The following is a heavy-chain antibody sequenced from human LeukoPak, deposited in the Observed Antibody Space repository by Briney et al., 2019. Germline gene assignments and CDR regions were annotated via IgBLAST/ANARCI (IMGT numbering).Heavy chain of an antibody. J-gene: IGHJ3*02. CDR1: GGSISSGSYY. CDR2: IYTSGST. V-gene: IGHV4-61*02. CDR3: ASYQDYYDSSGYYQDAFDI. Sequence: PSETLSLTCTVSGGSISSGSYYWSWIRQPAGKGLESIGRIYTSGSTNYNPSLKSRVTVSVDTSKNQFSLKLSSVTAADTAVYYCASYQDYYDSSGYYQDAFDIWGQGTMVTVSS. D-gene: IGHD3-22*01.